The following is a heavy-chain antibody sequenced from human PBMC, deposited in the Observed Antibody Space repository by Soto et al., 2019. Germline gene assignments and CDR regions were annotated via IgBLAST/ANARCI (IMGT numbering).Heavy chain of an antibody. CDR1: GYTFTGYY. Sequence: GASVKVSCKASGYTFTGYYMHWVRQAPGQGLEWMGWINPNSGGTNYAQKFQGRVTMTRDTSISTAYMELSRLRSDDTAVYYCARDLRYFDWSTDGYGMDVWGQGTTVTVSS. CDR2: INPNSGGT. CDR3: ARDLRYFDWSTDGYGMDV. D-gene: IGHD3-9*01. J-gene: IGHJ6*02. V-gene: IGHV1-2*02.